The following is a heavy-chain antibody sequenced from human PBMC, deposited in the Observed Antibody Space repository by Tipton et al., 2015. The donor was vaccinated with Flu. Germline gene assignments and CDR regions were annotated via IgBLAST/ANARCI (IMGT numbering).Heavy chain of an antibody. CDR2: IYYHGGT. CDR3: ARGWGLTTTRADAFDI. CDR1: GGSISSPDYY. D-gene: IGHD4/OR15-4a*01. V-gene: IGHV4-31*02. J-gene: IGHJ3*02. Sequence: GLVKPSQALSLTCTVSGGSISSPDYYWTWIRQHPGKGLEWIGFIYYHGGTRYNPSLKSRITMSLDSSKNQFSLKLNSVTAADTAVYYCARGWGLTTTRADAFDIWGQGTMVTVSS.